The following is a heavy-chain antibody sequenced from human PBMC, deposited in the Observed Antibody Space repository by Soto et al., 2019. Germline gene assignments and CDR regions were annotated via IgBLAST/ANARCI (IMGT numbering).Heavy chain of an antibody. J-gene: IGHJ6*02. Sequence: QVQLVQSGAEVKKPGSSVKVSCKASGGTFSSYAISWVRQAPGQGLEWMGGIIPIFGTANYAQKFQGRVTITADESTSTAYMELRSRRSEDTAVYYCARGRYYGSGSRTDYYYYDGMDVWGQGTTVTVSS. V-gene: IGHV1-69*12. CDR2: IIPIFGTA. D-gene: IGHD3-10*01. CDR1: GGTFSSYA. CDR3: ARGRYYGSGSRTDYYYYDGMDV.